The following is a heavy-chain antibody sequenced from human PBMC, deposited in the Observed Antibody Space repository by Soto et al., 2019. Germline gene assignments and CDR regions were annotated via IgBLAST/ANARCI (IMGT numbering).Heavy chain of an antibody. CDR3: ARAGYDILTGTPPTYSHYYMDV. Sequence: PGGSLRLSCAASGFTFSSYDMHWVRQATGKGLEWVSAIGTAGDTYYPGSVKGRFTISRENAKNSLYLQMNSLRAGDTAVYYCARAGYDILTGTPPTYSHYYMDVWGKGTTVTGSS. V-gene: IGHV3-13*01. CDR1: GFTFSSYD. D-gene: IGHD3-9*01. CDR2: IGTAGDT. J-gene: IGHJ6*03.